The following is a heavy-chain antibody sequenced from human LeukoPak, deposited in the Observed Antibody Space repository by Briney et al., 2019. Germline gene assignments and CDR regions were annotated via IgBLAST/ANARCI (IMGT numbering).Heavy chain of an antibody. CDR2: INHSGST. Sequence: SETLSLTCAVYGGSFSGYYWSWIRQPPGKGMEWIGEINHSGSTNYNPSLKSRVTISVDTSKNQFSLKLSSVTAADTAVYYCARSTSGYPFDYWGQGTLVTVSS. CDR1: GGSFSGYY. D-gene: IGHD3-22*01. J-gene: IGHJ4*02. V-gene: IGHV4-34*01. CDR3: ARSTSGYPFDY.